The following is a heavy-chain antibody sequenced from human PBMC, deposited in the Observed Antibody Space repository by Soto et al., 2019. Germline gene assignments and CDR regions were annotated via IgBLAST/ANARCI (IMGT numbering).Heavy chain of an antibody. V-gene: IGHV3-30*18. Sequence: QVQLVESGGGVVQPGRSLRLSCAASGFTFSSYGMHWVRQAPGKGLEWVAVISYDGSNKYYADSVKGRFTISRDNSKXXLXXQRSSLSAEDTAVYYCPKDRASYCGGGSCYSIFDYWGQGTLVTVSS. CDR1: GFTFSSYG. CDR3: PKDRASYCGGGSCYSIFDY. J-gene: IGHJ4*02. D-gene: IGHD2-15*01. CDR2: ISYDGSNK.